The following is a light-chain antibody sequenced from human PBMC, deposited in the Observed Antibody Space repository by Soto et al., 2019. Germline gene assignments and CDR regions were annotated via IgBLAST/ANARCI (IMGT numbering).Light chain of an antibody. Sequence: EIVLTQSPGTLSLSLGERATLSCRASQSVSVSYLAWYQQKPGQAPRLLIYGASMRATGVPDRFSGSGSGTDFTLTISRLEPEDFAVYYCQQYGSQSWTFGRGTKVDIK. CDR1: QSVSVSY. V-gene: IGKV3-20*01. J-gene: IGKJ1*01. CDR3: QQYGSQSWT. CDR2: GAS.